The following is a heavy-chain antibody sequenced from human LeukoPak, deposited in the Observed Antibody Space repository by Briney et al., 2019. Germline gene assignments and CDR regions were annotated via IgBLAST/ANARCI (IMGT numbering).Heavy chain of an antibody. Sequence: PGGSLRLSCAASGFTFSSYSMNWVRQAPGKGLEWVSSISSSSSYIYYADSVKGRFTIYRDNDKNSLYLQMNSLRAEDTVVYYCARDLRYYDSSGHPADYWGQGPLVTVSS. CDR3: ARDLRYYDSSGHPADY. CDR1: GFTFSSYS. V-gene: IGHV3-21*01. J-gene: IGHJ4*02. D-gene: IGHD3-22*01. CDR2: ISSSSSYI.